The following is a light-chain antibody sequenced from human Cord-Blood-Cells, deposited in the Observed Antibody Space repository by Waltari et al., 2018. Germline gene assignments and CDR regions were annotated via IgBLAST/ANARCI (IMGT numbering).Light chain of an antibody. Sequence: QSALTQPASVSGSPGQSIPISCTATSRDAGGYNYVSWYQPHPGKAPQLMIYDVSNRPSGVSNRFSGSKSGNTASLTISVLQAEDEADYYCSSYTSSSTLVVFGGGTKLTVL. V-gene: IGLV2-14*01. CDR2: DVS. CDR3: SSYTSSSTLVV. CDR1: SRDAGGYNY. J-gene: IGLJ2*01.